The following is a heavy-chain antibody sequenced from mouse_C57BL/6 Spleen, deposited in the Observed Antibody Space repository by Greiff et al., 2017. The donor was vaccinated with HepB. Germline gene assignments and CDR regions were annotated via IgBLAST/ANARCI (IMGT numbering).Heavy chain of an antibody. V-gene: IGHV1-5*01. J-gene: IGHJ2*01. CDR3: RRDDNDGSSYDDY. CDR2: IYPGNSDT. CDR1: GYTFTSYW. Sequence: EVQLQQSGTVLARPGASVKMSCKTSGYTFTSYWMHWVKQRPGQGLEWIGAIYPGNSDTSYNQKFKGKAKLTAVTSARTAYRELNSLTNEYSAVYYCRRDDNDGSSYDDYWGQGTTLTVSS. D-gene: IGHD1-1*01.